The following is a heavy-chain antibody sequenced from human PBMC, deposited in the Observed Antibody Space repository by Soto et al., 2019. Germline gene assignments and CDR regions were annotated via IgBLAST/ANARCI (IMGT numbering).Heavy chain of an antibody. CDR2: LYTGGTA. CDR1: GFTVSSNH. J-gene: IGHJ4*02. CDR3: ARAGGNWNEGGGFDY. Sequence: EVQLVETGGGLIQPGGSLRLSCAASGFTVSSNHMSWVRQAPGKGLEWVSVLYTGGTAYHADSVKGRFTISRDNSQNTLYLQMDRRTAEGTAVYYWARAGGNWNEGGGFDYWGQGTLVTVSS. D-gene: IGHD1-1*01. V-gene: IGHV3-53*02.